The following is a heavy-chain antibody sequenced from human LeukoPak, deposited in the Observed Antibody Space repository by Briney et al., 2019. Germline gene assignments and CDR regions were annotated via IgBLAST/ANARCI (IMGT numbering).Heavy chain of an antibody. CDR2: IYHSGST. CDR1: GDSISSGDYS. J-gene: IGHJ4*02. V-gene: IGHV4-30-2*01. Sequence: SETLSLTCAVSGDSISSGDYSWSWIRQPPGKGLEWIGYIYHSGSTYYNPSLKSRVSISMGGSKNQFSLKLTSVTAADTAVYYCARNSGSYIVFNYWGQGTLVTVSS. D-gene: IGHD3-10*01. CDR3: ARNSGSYIVFNY.